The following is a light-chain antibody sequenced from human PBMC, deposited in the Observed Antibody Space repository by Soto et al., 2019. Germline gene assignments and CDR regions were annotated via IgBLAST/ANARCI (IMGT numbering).Light chain of an antibody. CDR2: DVS. CDR3: SSYAGSNNV. Sequence: QPRKECRSRGQSYNKSCTGTSSDVGGYNYVSWYQQHPGKAPKLMIYDVSKRPSGVPDRFSGSKSGNTASLTVSGLQAEDEADYYCSSYAGSNNVFGTGTKVTVL. V-gene: IGLV2-8*02. CDR1: SSDVGGYNY. J-gene: IGLJ1*01.